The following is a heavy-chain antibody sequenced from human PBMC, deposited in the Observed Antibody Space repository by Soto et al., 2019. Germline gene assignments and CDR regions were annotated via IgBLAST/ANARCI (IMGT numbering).Heavy chain of an antibody. V-gene: IGHV1-18*01. D-gene: IGHD5-18*01. J-gene: IGHJ4*02. Sequence: ASVKVSCKASGYTFTRSGISWVRQAPGQGLEWLGWINPDNGNTNYAQHLQGRVSLTTDTSTSTAYMDLRSLRSEDTAVYYCAAGLIQLWGSTPLNYWGQGTLVTVSS. CDR3: AAGLIQLWGSTPLNY. CDR2: INPDNGNT. CDR1: GYTFTRSG.